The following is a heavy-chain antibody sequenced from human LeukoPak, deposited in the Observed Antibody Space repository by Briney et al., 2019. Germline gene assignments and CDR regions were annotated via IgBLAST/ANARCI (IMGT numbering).Heavy chain of an antibody. CDR1: GFTVSSNF. V-gene: IGHV3-53*01. CDR3: ANHYG. D-gene: IGHD3-16*01. CDR2: IHNDYRT. J-gene: IGHJ4*02. Sequence: HPGGSLRLSCAASGFTVSSNFMHWVRQAPGKGLEWVAGIHNDYRTFYADSVKGRFTILRDDSANTVYLQLNSLRAEDTAIFYCANHYGGGQGALVTVSS.